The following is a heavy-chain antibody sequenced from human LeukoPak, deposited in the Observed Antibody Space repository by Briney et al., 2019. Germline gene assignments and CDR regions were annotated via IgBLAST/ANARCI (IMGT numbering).Heavy chain of an antibody. J-gene: IGHJ6*03. CDR2: IYTSEST. CDR1: GDSISSGSYY. Sequence: PSQTLSLTCTVSGDSISSGSYYWSWIRQPAGKGLEWIGRIYTSESTNYNPSLKSRVTISGDASKNQFSLKLSSVTAADTAVYYCARVFDSGSQAYFYYMDVWGKGTTVTISS. D-gene: IGHD3-10*01. CDR3: ARVFDSGSQAYFYYMDV. V-gene: IGHV4-61*02.